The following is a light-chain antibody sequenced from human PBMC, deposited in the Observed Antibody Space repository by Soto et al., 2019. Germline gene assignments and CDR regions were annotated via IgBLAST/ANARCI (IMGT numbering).Light chain of an antibody. CDR2: GAS. CDR3: QHYGNSLWT. J-gene: IGKJ1*01. V-gene: IGKV3-20*01. Sequence: EIVLTQSPGTLSLSPGERATLSCRASQSLSSDYLAWYQQKPGQAPRLLIYGASRRAAGIPDRCSGSGSGTDFTLTISRLEPEDFAVYYCQHYGNSLWTFGQGTKVEVK. CDR1: QSLSSDY.